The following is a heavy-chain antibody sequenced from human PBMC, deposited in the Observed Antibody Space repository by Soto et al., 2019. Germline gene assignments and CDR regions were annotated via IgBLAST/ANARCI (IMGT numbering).Heavy chain of an antibody. D-gene: IGHD5-12*01. V-gene: IGHV4-39*01. Sequence: LSLTCTVPGGSISSSSYYWGWIRQPPGKGLEWIGSIYYSGSTYYKPSLKSRVTISVDTYKNQFSPKMSSVTAADKAVYYCARPKATWLDPWRQGNLVTVTS. CDR3: ARPKATWLDP. CDR2: IYYSGST. J-gene: IGHJ5*02. CDR1: GGSISSSSYY.